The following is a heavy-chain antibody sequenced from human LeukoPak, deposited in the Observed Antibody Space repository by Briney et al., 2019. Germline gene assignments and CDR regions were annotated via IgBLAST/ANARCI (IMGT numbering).Heavy chain of an antibody. CDR3: ARQAAALAFDI. D-gene: IGHD6-13*01. Sequence: GESLKISCKGSGYSFTSYWIGWVRQMPGKGLEWMRVIYPGDSDARYSPSFQGQVTISADKSISTAYLQWSSLKASDTAMYYCARQAAALAFDIWGQGTMVTVS. CDR1: GYSFTSYW. CDR2: IYPGDSDA. V-gene: IGHV5-51*01. J-gene: IGHJ3*02.